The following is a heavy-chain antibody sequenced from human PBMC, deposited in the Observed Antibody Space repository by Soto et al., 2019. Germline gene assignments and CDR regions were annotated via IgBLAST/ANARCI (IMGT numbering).Heavy chain of an antibody. J-gene: IGHJ4*02. Sequence: GGSLRLSCASSGVTFSSYGMHWVRQAPGKGLEWVAVISYDGSYKYYADSVKGRFTISRDNSKNTLYLQMNSLRAEDTALYYCAKWAGGFDYWGQGT. V-gene: IGHV3-30*18. CDR1: GVTFSSYG. CDR2: ISYDGSYK. CDR3: AKWAGGFDY.